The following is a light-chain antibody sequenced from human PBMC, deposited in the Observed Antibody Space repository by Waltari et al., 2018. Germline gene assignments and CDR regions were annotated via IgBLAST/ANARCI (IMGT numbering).Light chain of an antibody. CDR1: ESVRNSA. V-gene: IGKV3-20*01. Sequence: EIVLTQSPGTLSLSPGERATLSCRASESVRNSALAWYQQKHGQAPRFLIYAASSRATGIPDRFSGSGSGTDFILTISRLEPEDFGVYYCQQYGLSPFTFGPGTRLDI. CDR3: QQYGLSPFT. J-gene: IGKJ3*01. CDR2: AAS.